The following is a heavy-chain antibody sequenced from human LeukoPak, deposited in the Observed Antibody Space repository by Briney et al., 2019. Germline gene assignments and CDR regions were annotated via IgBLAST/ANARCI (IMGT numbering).Heavy chain of an antibody. J-gene: IGHJ5*01. CDR1: GFAFSVYA. V-gene: IGHV3-23*01. CDR3: AKPISGGLAVTADWFHP. CDR2: IKANSGTT. D-gene: IGHD6-19*01. Sequence: GGSLRLSCTASGFAFSVYAMSWLRQPPGEGLEWVSTIKANSGTTSYAASVRGRFTISRDNSKNTLYLQLNTLRADDTATYYCAKPISGGLAVTADWFHPWGQGTLVVVSS.